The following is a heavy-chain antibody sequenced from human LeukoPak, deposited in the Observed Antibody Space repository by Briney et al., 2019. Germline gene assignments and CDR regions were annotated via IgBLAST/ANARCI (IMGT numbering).Heavy chain of an antibody. CDR3: TREWMFIGDLGYPFTP. D-gene: IGHD2-21*02. J-gene: IGHJ3*01. V-gene: IGHV1-46*01. CDR1: GYTFTDYY. CDR2: INPGSDGA. Sequence: GASVKVSCKASGYTFTDYYIHWVRQAPGQGLEWMGVINPGSDGAKYEQKFRGRITMARDTSTSTVFMELSSLRSEDTAMYYCTREWMFIGDLGYPFTPWGQGTMVTVSS.